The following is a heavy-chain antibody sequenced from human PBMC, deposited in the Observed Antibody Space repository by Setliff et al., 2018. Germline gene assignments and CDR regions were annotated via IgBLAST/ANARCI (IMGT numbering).Heavy chain of an antibody. D-gene: IGHD3-10*01. CDR2: ISSSSDYI. Sequence: PGGSLRLSCTASGFTFRTYNTNWVRQAPGKGLEWVSSISSSSDYIYYADSVRGRFTISRDNAKNSLYLQMNSLRAEDTAVYYCARDSVTMVRGVIRSYYYYYMDVWGKGTTVTVSS. V-gene: IGHV3-21*04. J-gene: IGHJ6*03. CDR3: ARDSVTMVRGVIRSYYYYYMDV. CDR1: GFTFRTYN.